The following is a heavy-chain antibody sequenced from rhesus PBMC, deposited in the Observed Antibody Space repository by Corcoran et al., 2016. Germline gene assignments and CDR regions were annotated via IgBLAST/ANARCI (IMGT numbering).Heavy chain of an antibody. D-gene: IGHD5-24*01. CDR1: GGSLSSSNW. CDR2: NYGCVEST. J-gene: IGHJ2*01. CDR3: ASPVGGYSFWDWYFDL. Sequence: QVQLQESGPAVVKPSETLSLTCAVSGGSLSSSNWWSWIRQSPGKGLEWIGGNYGCVESTKYNPSLKRRGTISIDTSKNQFALKLSSVTAADTAVYYCASPVGGYSFWDWYFDLWGPGTPITISS. V-gene: IGHV4-93*02.